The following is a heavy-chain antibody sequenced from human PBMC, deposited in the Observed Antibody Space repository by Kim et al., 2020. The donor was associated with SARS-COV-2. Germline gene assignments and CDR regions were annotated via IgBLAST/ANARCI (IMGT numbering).Heavy chain of an antibody. Sequence: GGSLRLSCAASGFTFSSYGMHWVRQAPGKGLEWVAVISYDGSNKYYADSVKGRFTISRDNSKNTLYLQMNSLRAEDTAVYYCARDNSGYCSSTSCYANARYYYGMDVWGQGTTVTVSS. CDR1: GFTFSSYG. J-gene: IGHJ6*02. V-gene: IGHV3-33*05. D-gene: IGHD2-2*01. CDR3: ARDNSGYCSSTSCYANARYYYGMDV. CDR2: ISYDGSNK.